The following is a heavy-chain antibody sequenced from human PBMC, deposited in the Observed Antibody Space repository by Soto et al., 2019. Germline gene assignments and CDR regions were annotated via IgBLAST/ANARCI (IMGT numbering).Heavy chain of an antibody. V-gene: IGHV3-30-3*01. CDR1: GCTFSDYA. CDR2: ISFDGSNE. CDR3: ARPAATVIFYSGMDV. Sequence: TLRPACAASGCTFSDYAMHWVRQAPGKGLEWVAIISFDGSNEHYADSVQGRFTISRDNSENTLYLQMNSLRADDTAVYYCARPAATVIFYSGMDVWGQGTTVTVSS. J-gene: IGHJ6*02. D-gene: IGHD4-17*01.